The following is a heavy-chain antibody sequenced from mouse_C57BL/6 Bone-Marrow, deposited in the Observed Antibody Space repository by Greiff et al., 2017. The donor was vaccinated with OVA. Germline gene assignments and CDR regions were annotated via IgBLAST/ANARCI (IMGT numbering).Heavy chain of an antibody. CDR2: IWTGGGT. CDR3: ARNYCGSFWYFDV. CDR1: GFSLTSYA. V-gene: IGHV2-9-1*01. Sequence: VKVVESGPGLVAPSQSLSITCTVSGFSLTSYAISWVRQPPGKGLEWLGVIWTGGGTNYNSALKSRLSISKDNSKSQVFLKMNSLQTDDTARYYCARNYCGSFWYFDVWGTGTTVTVSS. D-gene: IGHD1-1*01. J-gene: IGHJ1*03.